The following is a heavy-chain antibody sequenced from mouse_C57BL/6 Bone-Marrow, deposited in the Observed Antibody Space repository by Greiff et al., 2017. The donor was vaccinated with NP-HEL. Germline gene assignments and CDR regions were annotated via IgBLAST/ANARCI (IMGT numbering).Heavy chain of an antibody. CDR3: ARTYGNYLAWFAY. CDR2: IYPGDGDT. J-gene: IGHJ3*01. V-gene: IGHV1-82*01. Sequence: VQLVESGPELVKPGASVKISCKASGYAFSSSWMNWVKQRPGKGLEWIGRIYPGDGDTNYNGKFKGKATLTADKSSSTAYMQLSSLTSEDSAVYFCARTYGNYLAWFAYWGQGTLVTVSA. CDR1: GYAFSSSW. D-gene: IGHD2-1*01.